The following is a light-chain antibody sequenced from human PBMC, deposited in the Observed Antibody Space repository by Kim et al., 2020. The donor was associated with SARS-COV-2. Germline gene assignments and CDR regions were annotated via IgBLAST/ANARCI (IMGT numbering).Light chain of an antibody. CDR1: QSVGTY. J-gene: IGKJ4*01. Sequence: PGERATLSCRASQSVGTYLAWYQQKPGQAPRLLIYDSSNRATGIPARCSGSGSGTDFTLNISSLESEDFAVYYCQQRSNWPPALTFGGGTKVDIK. CDR3: QQRSNWPPALT. V-gene: IGKV3-11*01. CDR2: DSS.